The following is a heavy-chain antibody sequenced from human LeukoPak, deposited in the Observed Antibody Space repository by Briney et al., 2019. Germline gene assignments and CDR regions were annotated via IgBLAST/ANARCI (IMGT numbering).Heavy chain of an antibody. CDR1: GYTFTAYY. CDR3: ARALGLNDWQWLGYY. Sequence: ASVKVSCKASGYTFTAYYIHWVRKAPEQGLEWMGWIYGNSGGTKYAQKFQGRVTITRDTSISTAYMELSRLRSDDTAIYYCARALGLNDWQWLGYYWGQGTLVTVSS. J-gene: IGHJ4*02. D-gene: IGHD6-19*01. V-gene: IGHV1-2*02. CDR2: IYGNSGGT.